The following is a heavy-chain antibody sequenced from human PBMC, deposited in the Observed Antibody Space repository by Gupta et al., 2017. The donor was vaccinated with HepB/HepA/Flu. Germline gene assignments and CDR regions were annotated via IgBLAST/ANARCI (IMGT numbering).Heavy chain of an antibody. J-gene: IGHJ5*02. CDR2: IYSGGST. Sequence: EVQLVESGGGLVQPGGSLRLSCAASGFTVSSNYMSWVRQAPGKGLEWVSVIYSGGSTYSADSVKGRFTSSRHNSKKTLYLQMNSLRAEDTAVYYCTRGSWFDPGGQGTLVTVSS. CDR3: TRGSWFDP. CDR1: GFTVSSNY. V-gene: IGHV3-53*04.